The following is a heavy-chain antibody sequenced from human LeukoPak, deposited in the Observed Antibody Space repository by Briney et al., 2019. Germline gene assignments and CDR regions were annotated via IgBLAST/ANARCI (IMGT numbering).Heavy chain of an antibody. D-gene: IGHD3-10*01. Sequence: SQTLSLTCTVSGGSISSGSYYWSWIRQPAGKGLEWIGRIYTSGSTNYNPSLKSRVTISVDTSKNQFSLKLSSVTAADTAVYYCARSDGYGLVGIWGQGTMITVSS. J-gene: IGHJ3*02. CDR2: IYTSGST. V-gene: IGHV4-61*02. CDR1: GGSISSGSYY. CDR3: ARSDGYGLVGI.